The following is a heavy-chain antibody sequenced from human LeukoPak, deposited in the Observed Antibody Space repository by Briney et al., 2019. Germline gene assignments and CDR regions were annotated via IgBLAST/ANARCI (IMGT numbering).Heavy chain of an antibody. CDR1: GGSISSYY. CDR3: ARDCSSTSCYIDY. Sequence: SETLSLTCTVSGGSISSYYWSWIRQPPGKGLEWIGYFYYSGSTNYNPSLKSRVTISVGTSKNQFSLKLSSVTAADTAVYYCARDCSSTSCYIDYWGQGTLVTVSS. V-gene: IGHV4-59*01. D-gene: IGHD2-2*02. CDR2: FYYSGST. J-gene: IGHJ4*02.